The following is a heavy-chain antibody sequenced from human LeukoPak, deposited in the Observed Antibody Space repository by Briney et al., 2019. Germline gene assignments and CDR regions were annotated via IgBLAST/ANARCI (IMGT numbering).Heavy chain of an antibody. J-gene: IGHJ4*02. CDR3: AKVFGNYTERSGYYFPFDC. Sequence: GSLRLSCAASGFTFSSYSMNWVRQAPGKGLEWVSSISSSSSYIYYADSVKGRFTISRDNAKNSLYLQMNSLRAEDTAVYYCAKVFGNYTERSGYYFPFDCWGQGTLVTVSS. D-gene: IGHD3-22*01. V-gene: IGHV3-21*01. CDR2: ISSSSSYI. CDR1: GFTFSSYS.